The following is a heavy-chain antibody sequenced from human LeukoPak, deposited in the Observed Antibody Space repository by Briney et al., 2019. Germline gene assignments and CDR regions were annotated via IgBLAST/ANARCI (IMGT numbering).Heavy chain of an antibody. CDR1: GFTFSSYS. V-gene: IGHV3-23*01. CDR3: AKNGGYSYGLYYFDY. D-gene: IGHD5-18*01. J-gene: IGHJ4*02. Sequence: AGGSLRLSCAASGFTFSSYSMNWVRQAPGKGLEWVSSIISSGGVTYYADSVKGRFTISRDNSKNTVYLQMDSLRAEDSAVYYCAKNGGYSYGLYYFDYWGQGTLVTVSS. CDR2: IISSGGVT.